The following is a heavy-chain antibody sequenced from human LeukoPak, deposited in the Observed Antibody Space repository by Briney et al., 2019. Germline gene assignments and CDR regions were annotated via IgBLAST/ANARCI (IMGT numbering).Heavy chain of an antibody. CDR3: ARQGGGNRNGMDV. D-gene: IGHD4-23*01. V-gene: IGHV4-34*01. CDR1: GGSLSGYY. CDR2: INHSGST. J-gene: IGHJ6*02. Sequence: SETLSLTCAVYGGSLSGYYWSWIRQPPGKGLEWIGEINHSGSTNYNPSLKSRVTISVDTSKNQFSLKLSSVTAADTAVYYCARQGGGNRNGMDVWGQGTTVTVSS.